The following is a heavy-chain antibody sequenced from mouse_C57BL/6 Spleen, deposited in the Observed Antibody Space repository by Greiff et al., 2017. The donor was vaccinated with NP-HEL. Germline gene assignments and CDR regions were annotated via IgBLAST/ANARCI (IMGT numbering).Heavy chain of an antibody. Sequence: VQLQESGAELVRPGTSVKVSCKASGYAFTNYLIEWVKQRPGQGLEWIGVINPGSGGTNYNEKFKGKATLTADKSSSTAYMQLSSLTSEDSAVYFCARNHYDYSDYWGQGTTLTVSS. CDR1: GYAFTNYL. J-gene: IGHJ2*01. D-gene: IGHD2-4*01. CDR2: INPGSGGT. CDR3: ARNHYDYSDY. V-gene: IGHV1-54*01.